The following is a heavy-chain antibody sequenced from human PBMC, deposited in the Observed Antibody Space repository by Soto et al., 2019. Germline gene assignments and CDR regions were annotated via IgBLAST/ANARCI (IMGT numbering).Heavy chain of an antibody. D-gene: IGHD6-6*01. CDR1: GGSISIYY. J-gene: IGHJ3*02. CDR3: ARALIAARPGAFDI. V-gene: IGHV4-4*07. Sequence: SEPLSLTCTVSGGSISIYYWSWIRQPAGKGLEWIGRIYTSGSTNYNPSLKSRVTTSVDTSKNQFSLKLSSVTAADTAVYYCARALIAARPGAFDIWGQGTMVTVSS. CDR2: IYTSGST.